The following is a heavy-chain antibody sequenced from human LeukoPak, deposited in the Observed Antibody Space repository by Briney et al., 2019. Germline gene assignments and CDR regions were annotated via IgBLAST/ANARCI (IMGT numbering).Heavy chain of an antibody. J-gene: IGHJ3*02. CDR2: ISSSSSYI. V-gene: IGHV3-21*01. CDR3: ARDRPNYDFWSGYVSGAFDI. D-gene: IGHD3-3*01. Sequence: GGSLRLSCAASGFTFSSYSMNWVRQAPGKGLEWVSSISSSSSYIYYADSVKGRFTISRDNAKNSLYLQMNSLRAEDTAVYYCARDRPNYDFWSGYVSGAFDIWGQGTMVTVSS. CDR1: GFTFSSYS.